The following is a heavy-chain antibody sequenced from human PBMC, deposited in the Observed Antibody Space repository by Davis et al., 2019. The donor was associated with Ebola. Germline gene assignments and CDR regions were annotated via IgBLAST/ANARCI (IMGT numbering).Heavy chain of an antibody. J-gene: IGHJ5*02. V-gene: IGHV1-46*01. D-gene: IGHD3-22*01. Sequence: ASVKVSCKASGYTFISYSMHWVRQAPGQGLEWMGIINPGGGSSTYAQRFQGRVTMTSDTSTNTFHMELSSLRSEDTALYYCARRGYYYDSSRYNINWFDRWGQGTTVIVSS. CDR3: ARRGYYYDSSRYNINWFDR. CDR1: GYTFISYS. CDR2: INPGGGSS.